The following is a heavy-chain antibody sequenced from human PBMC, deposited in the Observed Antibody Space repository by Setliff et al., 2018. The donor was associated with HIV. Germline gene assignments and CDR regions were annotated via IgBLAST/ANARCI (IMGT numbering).Heavy chain of an antibody. CDR3: ARCSPPPDNYFYYYLDV. CDR1: GGYISGSSHY. V-gene: IGHV4-39*07. CDR2: IYYSGTT. J-gene: IGHJ6*03. Sequence: SETLSLTCTVSGGYISGSSHYWGWIRQPPGKWLEWIGSIYYSGTTSNNPSLKSRVTISVDTSKNQFSRKLSSVTAADTALYYSARCSPPPDNYFYYYLDVWGKGTTVTVSS. D-gene: IGHD3-9*01.